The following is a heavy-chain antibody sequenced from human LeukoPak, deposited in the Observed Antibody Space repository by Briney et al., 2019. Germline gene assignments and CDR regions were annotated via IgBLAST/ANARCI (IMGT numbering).Heavy chain of an antibody. Sequence: GGSLRLSCTASGFTFGDYIMNWVRQAPGKGLEWVGFIRGKAYGGTTEYAASVKGRFTISRDDSKSIAYLQVNSLKTEDTAVYYCTRDGSGMHYGMDVWGQGTTVTVSS. CDR2: IRGKAYGGTT. V-gene: IGHV3-49*04. CDR3: TRDGSGMHYGMDV. J-gene: IGHJ6*02. CDR1: GFTFGDYI. D-gene: IGHD1-26*01.